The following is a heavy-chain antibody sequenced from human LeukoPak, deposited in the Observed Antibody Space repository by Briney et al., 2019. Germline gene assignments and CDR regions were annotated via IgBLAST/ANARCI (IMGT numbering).Heavy chain of an antibody. V-gene: IGHV4-4*09. J-gene: IGHJ5*02. CDR3: ARKIQGWFDT. CDR1: GASGSAFY. CDR2: IYTRGIT. Sequence: SETLSLTCTISGASGSAFYWSWLRQTPGKGPEWIGYIYTRGITNYNPSLKSRVTISTDTSKNRFSLKLTSVTAADTAVYYCARKIQGWFDTWGQGVLVTVSS.